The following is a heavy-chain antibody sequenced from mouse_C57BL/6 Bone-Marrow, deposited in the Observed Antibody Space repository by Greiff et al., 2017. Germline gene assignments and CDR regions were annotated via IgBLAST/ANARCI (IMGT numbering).Heavy chain of an antibody. Sequence: EVKLMESGGGLVQSGRSLRLSCATSGFTSRAFYMEWVRQAPGKGLEWIAASRNNANDYTTEYSASVQGRFIVSRDTSRSFLYLQRNVLRAEDTAMYYCARDAKMDYWGQGTSVTVSS. CDR3: ARDAKMDY. J-gene: IGHJ4*01. CDR2: SRNNANDYTT. CDR1: GFTSRAFY. V-gene: IGHV7-1*01.